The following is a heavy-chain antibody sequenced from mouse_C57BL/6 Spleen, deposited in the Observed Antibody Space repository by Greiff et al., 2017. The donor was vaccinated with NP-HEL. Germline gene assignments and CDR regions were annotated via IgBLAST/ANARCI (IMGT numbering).Heavy chain of an antibody. CDR3: TRKTTVVAGDY. Sequence: QVQLQQSGAELVRPGASVTLSCKASGYTFTDYEMHWVKQTPVHGLEWIGAIDPETGGTAYNQKFKGKAILTADKSSSTAYMELRSLTSEASAVYYCTRKTTVVAGDYWGQGTTLTVSS. V-gene: IGHV1-15*01. CDR1: GYTFTDYE. CDR2: IDPETGGT. D-gene: IGHD1-1*01. J-gene: IGHJ2*01.